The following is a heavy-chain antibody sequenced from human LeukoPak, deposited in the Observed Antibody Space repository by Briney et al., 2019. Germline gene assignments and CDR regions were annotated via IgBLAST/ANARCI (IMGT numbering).Heavy chain of an antibody. D-gene: IGHD6-19*01. Sequence: KTSETLSLTCTVSAGSDSSYYWSWIRQPPGKGLEWNGYIYYSGSTNYNPSLKSRVTISVDTSKNQFSLKLSSVTAADTAVYYCASAIAEAGLASAGLNFDYWGQGTLVTVSS. J-gene: IGHJ4*02. CDR3: ASAIAEAGLASAGLNFDY. CDR2: IYYSGST. V-gene: IGHV4-59*02. CDR1: AGSDSSYY.